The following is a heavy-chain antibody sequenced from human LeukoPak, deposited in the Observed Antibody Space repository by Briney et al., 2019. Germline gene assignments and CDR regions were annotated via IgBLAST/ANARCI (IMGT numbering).Heavy chain of an antibody. J-gene: IGHJ4*02. Sequence: GGSLRLSCAASGFTFSSYWMSWVRQAPGKGVEGVANIKEDGSEKYYVESVKGRVTIYRDKAKNSVYMQMNRLRAEERDVYNGARGFSNLIFFFHFWRQGTLVTVSS. CDR3: ARGFSNLIFFFHF. D-gene: IGHD1-14*01. CDR2: IKEDGSEK. V-gene: IGHV3-7*01. CDR1: GFTFSSYW.